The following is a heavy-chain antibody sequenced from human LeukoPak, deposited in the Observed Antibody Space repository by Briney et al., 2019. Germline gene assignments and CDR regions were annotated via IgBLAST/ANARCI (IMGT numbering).Heavy chain of an antibody. CDR3: ARGSGGRYGVDDY. Sequence: GASVKVSCMASGYTFTSYAMNWVRQAPGQGLEWMGWINTNTGNQTYAQGFTGRFVFSLDTSVSTVYLRISSRKSEDTAVYYCARGSGGRYGVDDYWGQGTLVTVSS. CDR1: GYTFTSYA. J-gene: IGHJ4*02. D-gene: IGHD3-10*01. CDR2: INTNTGNQ. V-gene: IGHV7-4-1*02.